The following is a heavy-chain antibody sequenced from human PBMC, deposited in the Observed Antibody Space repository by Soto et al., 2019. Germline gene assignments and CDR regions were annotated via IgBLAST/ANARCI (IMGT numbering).Heavy chain of an antibody. V-gene: IGHV3-23*01. CDR2: VSIGGST. CDR1: GFTFSSYA. Sequence: PGGSLRLSCAASGFTFSSYAMGWVRQGPGKGLEWVAVVSIGGSTHYADSVRGRFTTSRDNSKNTLSLQMNSLTAEDTAVYFCAKRRGAGGNFDYWGQGALVTVSS. CDR3: AKRRGAGGNFDY. J-gene: IGHJ4*02. D-gene: IGHD1-26*01.